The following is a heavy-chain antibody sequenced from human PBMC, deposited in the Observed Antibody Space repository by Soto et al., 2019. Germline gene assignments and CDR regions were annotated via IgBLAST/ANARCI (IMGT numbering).Heavy chain of an antibody. D-gene: IGHD3-22*01. CDR3: APGGPDYYDRRVGDY. V-gene: IGHV3-30-3*01. CDR1: GFTFSSYA. CDR2: ISYDVSNK. Sequence: QVQLVESGGGVVQPGRSLRLSCAASGFTFSSYAMHWVRQAPGKGLEWVAVISYDVSNKYYADSVKGRFTISRDNSKNPLYLQMNSLTAEDTAVYYCAPGGPDYYDRRVGDYWGQGTLVTVSS. J-gene: IGHJ4*02.